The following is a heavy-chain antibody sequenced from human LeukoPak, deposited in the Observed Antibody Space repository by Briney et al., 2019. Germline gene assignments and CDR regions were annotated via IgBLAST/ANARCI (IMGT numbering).Heavy chain of an antibody. J-gene: IGHJ6*03. CDR1: GGSISSGSYY. Sequence: SETPSLTCTVSGGSISSGSYYWSWIRQPAGKGLEWIGRIYTSGSTNHNPPLKSRVTISVDTSKNQFSLKLSSVTAADTALYYCARDSLLPSAMGYYYMDVWGKGTTVTVSS. D-gene: IGHD2-2*01. CDR2: IYTSGST. V-gene: IGHV4-61*02. CDR3: ARDSLLPSAMGYYYMDV.